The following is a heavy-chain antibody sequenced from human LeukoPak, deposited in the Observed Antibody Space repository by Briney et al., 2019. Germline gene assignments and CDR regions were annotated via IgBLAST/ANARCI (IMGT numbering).Heavy chain of an antibody. J-gene: IGHJ3*02. Sequence: PGGSLRLSCAASGFTFSSYSMNWIRQPPGKGLEWIGEINHSGSTNYNPSLKSRVTISVDTSKNQFSLKLSSVTAADTAVYYCARPRGAFDIWGQGTMVTVSS. CDR1: GFTFSSYS. CDR3: ARPRGAFDI. CDR2: INHSGST. V-gene: IGHV4-34*01.